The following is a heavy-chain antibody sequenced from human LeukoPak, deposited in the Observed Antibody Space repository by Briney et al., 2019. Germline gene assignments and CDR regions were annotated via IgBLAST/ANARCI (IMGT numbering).Heavy chain of an antibody. CDR3: ARQDTVSHHLLYEYYFDY. V-gene: IGHV5-51*01. CDR1: GYSLTNYS. Sequence: GESLKISCKGSGYSLTNYSIGWVRQMPGKGLEWMGIIYPGDSDTRYSPSLQGQVTISADKSISTAYLQWSSLKASDTGMYYCARQDTVSHHLLYEYYFDYWGQGTLVTVSS. J-gene: IGHJ4*02. CDR2: IYPGDSDT. D-gene: IGHD2-2*02.